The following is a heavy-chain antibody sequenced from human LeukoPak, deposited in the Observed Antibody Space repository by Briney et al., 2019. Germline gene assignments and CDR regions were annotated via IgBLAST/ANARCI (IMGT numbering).Heavy chain of an antibody. V-gene: IGHV3-30*03. Sequence: GGSLRLSCAASGFTFSSNSMHWVRQAPGKGLEWVAVITHDGSSKDYADSVKGRFSISRDNSKNTLYLQMNSLRAEDTAVYYCARDQVAVPGGDYWGQGTLVTVSS. CDR3: ARDQVAVPGGDY. CDR2: ITHDGSSK. D-gene: IGHD6-19*01. J-gene: IGHJ4*02. CDR1: GFTFSSNS.